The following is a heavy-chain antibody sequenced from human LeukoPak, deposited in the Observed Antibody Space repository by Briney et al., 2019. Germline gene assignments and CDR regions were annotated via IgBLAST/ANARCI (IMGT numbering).Heavy chain of an antibody. CDR1: GFTCSSYW. CDR2: IKQDGSEK. D-gene: IGHD7-27*01. V-gene: IGHV3-7*04. Sequence: PGGSLRLSCAASGFTCSSYWMSWVRQAPGKGLEWVANIKQDGSEKQYVDSVKGRFAISRDNAENSLYLQMHSLKAEDTAVYFCGRFTRSGDSVYWGQGALVTVSS. J-gene: IGHJ4*02. CDR3: GRFTRSGDSVY.